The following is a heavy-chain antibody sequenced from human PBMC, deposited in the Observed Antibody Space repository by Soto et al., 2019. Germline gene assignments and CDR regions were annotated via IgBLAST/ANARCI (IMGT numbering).Heavy chain of an antibody. Sequence: GGSLRLSCAASGFTFSNAWMSWVRQAPGKGLEWVGRIKSKTDGGTTDYAAPVKGRFTISRDDSKNTLYLQMNSLKTEDTAVYYCTTDARYCSSTSCPFDYWGQGTLVTVSS. D-gene: IGHD2-2*01. CDR1: GFTFSNAW. CDR2: IKSKTDGGTT. J-gene: IGHJ4*02. V-gene: IGHV3-15*01. CDR3: TTDARYCSSTSCPFDY.